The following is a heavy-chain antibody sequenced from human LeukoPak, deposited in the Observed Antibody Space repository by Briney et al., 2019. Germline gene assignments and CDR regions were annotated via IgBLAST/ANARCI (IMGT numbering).Heavy chain of an antibody. J-gene: IGHJ5*02. V-gene: IGHV4-59*01. CDR3: ARDSSFPTPRYNWFDP. Sequence: SETLYLTCTVSGGSLSSYYWSWIRQPPGKGLEWIGYIYYSGSNNDNPSPKSRVTISVDTSKNQYSLKLSSVTAADTAVYYCARDSSFPTPRYNWFDPWGQGTLVTVSS. CDR2: IYYSGSN. CDR1: GGSLSSYY. D-gene: IGHD3-10*01.